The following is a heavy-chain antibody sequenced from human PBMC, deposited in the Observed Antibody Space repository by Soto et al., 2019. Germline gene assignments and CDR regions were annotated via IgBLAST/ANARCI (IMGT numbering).Heavy chain of an antibody. J-gene: IGHJ6*02. D-gene: IGHD6-13*01. CDR3: ARDRQKQQLVGNYYGMDV. V-gene: IGHV1-69*13. Sequence: SVKVSCKASGGTFSSYAISWVRQAPGQGLEWMGGIIPIFGTANYAQKFQGRVTITADESTSTAYMELSSLRSEDTAVYYCARDRQKQQLVGNYYGMDVWGQGTTVPVSS. CDR1: GGTFSSYA. CDR2: IIPIFGTA.